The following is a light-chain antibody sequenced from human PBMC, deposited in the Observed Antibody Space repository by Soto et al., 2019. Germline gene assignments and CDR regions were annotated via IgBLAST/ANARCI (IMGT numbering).Light chain of an antibody. V-gene: IGKV3-20*01. CDR3: QQYGASPWT. Sequence: TGWTQTPRNRALSGGEVDLGARSASQSVSNNYLAWYQQKPGQAPRLLIYGASNRATGIPDRFSGSGSGTDFTLGMGSLEPDDSAVYFCQQYGASPWTFGQGTKVDIK. CDR1: QSVSNNY. CDR2: GAS. J-gene: IGKJ1*01.